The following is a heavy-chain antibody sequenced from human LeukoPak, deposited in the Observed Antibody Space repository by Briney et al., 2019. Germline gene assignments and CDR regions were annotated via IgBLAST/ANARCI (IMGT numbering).Heavy chain of an antibody. J-gene: IGHJ4*02. CDR3: ATGHCSGGSCYSPDY. CDR2: FDPEDGET. V-gene: IGHV1-24*01. Sequence: ASVKVSCKVSGYTLTELSMHWVRQAPGKGLEWMGGFDPEDGETIYAQKFQGRVTMTEDTSTDTAYMELSSLRSEDTAVYYCATGHCSGGSCYSPDYWGQGTLVTVSS. CDR1: GYTLTELS. D-gene: IGHD2-15*01.